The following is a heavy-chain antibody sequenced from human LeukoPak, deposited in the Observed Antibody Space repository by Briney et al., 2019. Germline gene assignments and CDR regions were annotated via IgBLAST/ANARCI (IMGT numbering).Heavy chain of an antibody. CDR2: ISSGSSTI. V-gene: IGHV3-48*02. CDR1: GFTFSTYS. Sequence: GGSLRLSCAASGFTFSTYSMNWVRQAPGRGLEWVSYISSGSSTIFYADSVKGRITISRDNAQNSLYLQMNSLRDEDTAVYYCARDQGSLYYFDYWGQGTLVTVSS. J-gene: IGHJ4*02. D-gene: IGHD1-26*01. CDR3: ARDQGSLYYFDY.